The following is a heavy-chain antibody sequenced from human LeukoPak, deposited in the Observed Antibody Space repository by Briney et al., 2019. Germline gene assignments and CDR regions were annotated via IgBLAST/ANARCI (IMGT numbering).Heavy chain of an antibody. J-gene: IGHJ4*02. CDR1: GFTFSSYS. CDR2: ISYDGSNK. V-gene: IGHV3-30*18. D-gene: IGHD6-19*01. CDR3: AKVPDSSGWYYFDY. Sequence: GGSLRLSCAASGFTFSSYSMNWVRQAPGKGLEWVAVISYDGSNKYYADSVKGRFTISRDNSKNTLYLQMNSLRVEDTAVYYCAKVPDSSGWYYFDYWGQGTLVTVSS.